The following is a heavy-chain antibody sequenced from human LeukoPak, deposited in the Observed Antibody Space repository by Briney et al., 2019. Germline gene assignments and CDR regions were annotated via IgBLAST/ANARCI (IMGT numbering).Heavy chain of an antibody. J-gene: IGHJ4*02. V-gene: IGHV3-23*01. CDR2: ISGSGGSA. CDR3: ARDRSSSWYGALRDDYFEY. CDR1: GFTFSSYA. Sequence: GGSLILSCAASGFTFSSYAMSWVRQAPGKGLEWVSAISGSGGSAYYADSVKGRFTISRDNSKNTLYLQMNSLRAEDTAVYYCARDRSSSWYGALRDDYFEYWGQGTLVTVSS. D-gene: IGHD6-13*01.